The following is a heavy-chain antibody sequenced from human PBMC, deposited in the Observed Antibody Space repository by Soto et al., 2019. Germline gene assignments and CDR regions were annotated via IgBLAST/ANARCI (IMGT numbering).Heavy chain of an antibody. Sequence: SQTLSLTCVISGDSVSSNSAAWNWIRQSPSRGLEWLGRTYYRSQWYNDYAVSVKGRIIINPDTSKNQFSLQLSSVTPEDTAVYYCARTVARDYYYKGVDVRAQRTTVTVSS. V-gene: IGHV6-1*01. CDR2: TYYRSQWYN. CDR3: ARTVARDYYYKGVDV. CDR1: GDSVSSNSAA. J-gene: IGHJ6*02. D-gene: IGHD6-19*01.